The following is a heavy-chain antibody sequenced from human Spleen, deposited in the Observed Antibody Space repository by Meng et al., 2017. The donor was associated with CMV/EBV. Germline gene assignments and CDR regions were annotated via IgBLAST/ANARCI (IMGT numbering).Heavy chain of an antibody. CDR2: ISYDGSNK. CDR1: GFTFSSYA. CDR3: ARGGSYPYYFDY. J-gene: IGHJ4*02. D-gene: IGHD1-26*01. V-gene: IGHV3-30*04. Sequence: GESLKISCAASGFTFSSYAMHWVRQAPGKGLEWVAVISYDGSNKYYADSVKGRFTISRDNSKNSLYLQMNSLRAEDTAVYYCARGGSYPYYFDYWGQGTLVTVSS.